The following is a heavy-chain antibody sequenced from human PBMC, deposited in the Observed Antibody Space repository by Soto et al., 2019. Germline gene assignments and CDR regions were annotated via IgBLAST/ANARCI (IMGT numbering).Heavy chain of an antibody. D-gene: IGHD2-15*01. V-gene: IGHV3-30-3*01. CDR1: GFTFSSYA. CDR2: ISYDGSNK. Sequence: GGSLRLSCAASGFTFSSYAMHWVRQAPGKGLEWVAVISYDGSNKYYADSVKGRFTISRDNSKNTLYLQMNSLRAEDTAVYYCARDNYVVAATPVDYYYGMDVWGQGTTVTVSS. CDR3: ARDNYVVAATPVDYYYGMDV. J-gene: IGHJ6*02.